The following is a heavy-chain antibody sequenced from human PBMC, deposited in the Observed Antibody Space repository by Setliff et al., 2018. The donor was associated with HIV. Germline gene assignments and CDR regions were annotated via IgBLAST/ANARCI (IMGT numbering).Heavy chain of an antibody. V-gene: IGHV1-69*05. CDR1: GGTFSSYA. D-gene: IGHD1-26*01. J-gene: IGHJ6*03. CDR2: IIPIFGTA. CDR3: ARGRELLQYYYYYMDV. Sequence: GASVKVSCKASGGTFSSYAISWVRQAPGQGLEWMGGIIPIFGTANYAQKFQGRVAITTDESTSTAYMELSSLRSEDTAVYYCARGRELLQYYYYYMDVWGKGTTVTVSS.